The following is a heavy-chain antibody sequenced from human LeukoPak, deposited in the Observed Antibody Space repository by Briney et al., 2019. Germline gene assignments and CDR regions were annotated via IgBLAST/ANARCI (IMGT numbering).Heavy chain of an antibody. CDR2: ISSSGTTV. J-gene: IGHJ6*03. Sequence: GGSLRLCCAASGFTLSDYCMSWIRQAPGKGLEWVSHISSSGTTVYYADAVKGRFTISRDNAKNSLYLQMNSLRAEDTAVYYCARDKGDDFWSGYYLSGYYYYMDVWGKGTTVTVSS. D-gene: IGHD3-3*01. CDR3: ARDKGDDFWSGYYLSGYYYYMDV. V-gene: IGHV3-11*04. CDR1: GFTLSDYC.